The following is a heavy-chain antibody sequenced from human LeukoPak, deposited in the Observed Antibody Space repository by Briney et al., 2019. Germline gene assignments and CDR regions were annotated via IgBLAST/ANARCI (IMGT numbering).Heavy chain of an antibody. CDR2: MNPNTGDT. CDR1: GYTFTSYD. CDR3: AKASAMIVVVSKHFDY. V-gene: IGHV1-8*01. Sequence: EASVKVSCKASGYTFTSYDINWVRQATGQRLEWMGWMNPNTGDTGNAQKFQGRVTLTRDTSKSTAYMELSSLRAEDTAVYYCAKASAMIVVVSKHFDYWGQGTLVTVSS. J-gene: IGHJ4*02. D-gene: IGHD3-22*01.